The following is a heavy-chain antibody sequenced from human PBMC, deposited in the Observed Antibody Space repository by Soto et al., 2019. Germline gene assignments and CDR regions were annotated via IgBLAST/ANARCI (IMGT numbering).Heavy chain of an antibody. CDR1: GFTFSSYS. J-gene: IGHJ6*02. V-gene: IGHV3-21*01. D-gene: IGHD3-10*01. CDR2: ISSSSSYI. CDR3: GRNLWFGEEHYYYYSGMDV. Sequence: GGSLRLSCAASGFTFSSYSMNWVRQAPGKGLEWVSSISSSSSYIYYADSVKGRFTISRDNAKNSLYLQMNSLRAEDTAVYYWGRNLWFGEEHYYYYSGMDVWGQGTTETASS.